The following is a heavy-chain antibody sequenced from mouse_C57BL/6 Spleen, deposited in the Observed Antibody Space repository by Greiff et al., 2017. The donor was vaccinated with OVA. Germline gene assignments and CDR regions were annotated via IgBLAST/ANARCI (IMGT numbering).Heavy chain of an antibody. J-gene: IGHJ1*03. CDR1: GFTFSSYA. CDR3: ARVSNYWYFDV. D-gene: IGHD2-5*01. V-gene: IGHV5-4*03. CDR2: ISDGGSYT. Sequence: DVMLVESGGGLVKPGGSLKLSCAASGFTFSSYAMSWVRQTPGKRLEWVATISDGGSYTYYPDNVKGRFTISRDNAKNNLYLQMSHLKSEDTAMYYCARVSNYWYFDVWGTGTTVTVSS.